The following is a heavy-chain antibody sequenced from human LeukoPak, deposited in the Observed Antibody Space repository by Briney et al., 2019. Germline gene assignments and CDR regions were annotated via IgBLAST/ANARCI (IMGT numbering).Heavy chain of an antibody. CDR3: ARHVFRLDGYYYDSSGYNVLDY. D-gene: IGHD3-22*01. V-gene: IGHV4-39*01. CDR2: IYYSGIT. Sequence: SETLSLTCTVSGGSISSGFYYWAWIRQPPGKGLEWIGSIYYSGITYYNPSLKSPVTISVDTSKNQFSLKLSSVTAADTAVYYCARHVFRLDGYYYDSSGYNVLDYWGQGTLVTVSS. J-gene: IGHJ4*02. CDR1: GGSISSGFYY.